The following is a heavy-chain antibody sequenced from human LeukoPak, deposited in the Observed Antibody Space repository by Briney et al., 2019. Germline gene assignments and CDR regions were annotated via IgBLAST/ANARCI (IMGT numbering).Heavy chain of an antibody. V-gene: IGHV3-30*03. Sequence: GGSLRLSCAASGFTFSSYGIHWVRQAPGKGLEWVAVISYDGTNKYYADSVKGRFTISRDNSKNTLYLQMNSLRAEDTAVYYCARNLGGMGNWFDPWGQGTLVTVSS. CDR2: ISYDGTNK. CDR3: ARNLGGMGNWFDP. CDR1: GFTFSSYG. J-gene: IGHJ5*02. D-gene: IGHD1-1*01.